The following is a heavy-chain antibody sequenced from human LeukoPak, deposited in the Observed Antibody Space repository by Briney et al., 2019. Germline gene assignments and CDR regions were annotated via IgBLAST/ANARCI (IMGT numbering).Heavy chain of an antibody. Sequence: SETLSLTCAVYGGSLSGYYWSWIRQPPGKGLEWIGEINHSGSTNYNPSLKSRVTISVDTSKNQFSLKLSSVTAADTAVYYCARGFGYCSSTSCRRGWFDPWGQGTLVTVSS. D-gene: IGHD2-2*03. V-gene: IGHV4-34*01. J-gene: IGHJ5*02. CDR3: ARGFGYCSSTSCRRGWFDP. CDR2: INHSGST. CDR1: GGSLSGYY.